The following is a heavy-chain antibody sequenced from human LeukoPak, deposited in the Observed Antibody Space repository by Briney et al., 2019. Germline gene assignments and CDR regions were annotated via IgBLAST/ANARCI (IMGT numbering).Heavy chain of an antibody. Sequence: GASLRLSCAASGFTFSSYAMSWVRQAPGKGLEWVSSISGSGGTTYYADSVKGRFTISRDNSKNTLYLQMNTLRAEDTAVYYCAKASYYYDSSGYYRLGYFNYWGQGTLVTVSP. CDR3: AKASYYYDSSGYYRLGYFNY. V-gene: IGHV3-23*01. D-gene: IGHD3-22*01. CDR1: GFTFSSYA. J-gene: IGHJ4*02. CDR2: ISGSGGTT.